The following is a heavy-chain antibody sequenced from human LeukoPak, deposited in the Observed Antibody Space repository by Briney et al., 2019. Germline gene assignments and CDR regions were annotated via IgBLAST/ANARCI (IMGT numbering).Heavy chain of an antibody. CDR3: AKVPAWDNTWRFDY. CDR2: IIGSGDDT. J-gene: IGHJ4*02. Sequence: GGSLSLSCAASGYTFRSYAMICARQAPGKGLEGVLDIIGSGDDTNYADSVQGRFTISRDNSKNALYLPMNSLRADDTAVYYCAKVPAWDNTWRFDYWGQGTLVTVSS. CDR1: GYTFRSYA. D-gene: IGHD1/OR15-1a*01. V-gene: IGHV3-23*01.